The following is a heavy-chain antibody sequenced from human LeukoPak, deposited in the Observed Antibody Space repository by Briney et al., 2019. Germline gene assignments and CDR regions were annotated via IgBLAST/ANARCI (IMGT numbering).Heavy chain of an antibody. V-gene: IGHV1-18*04. CDR3: AREAPPIDY. J-gene: IGHJ4*02. CDR1: GYTFNSYG. Sequence: ASVKVSCKASGYTFNSYGISWVRQAPGPGLEWMGWISVYNGKTNYAQKFQGRVTMTTDTSTSTAYMELRSLGSDDTAVYYCAREAPPIDYWGQGTLVTVSS. D-gene: IGHD6-6*01. CDR2: ISVYNGKT.